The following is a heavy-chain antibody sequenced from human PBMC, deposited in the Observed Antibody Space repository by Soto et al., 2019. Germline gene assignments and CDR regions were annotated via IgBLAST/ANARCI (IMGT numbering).Heavy chain of an antibody. CDR1: GFTFSSYG. CDR2: IWYDGSNK. J-gene: IGHJ5*02. V-gene: IGHV3-33*01. D-gene: IGHD5-18*01. Sequence: GGSLRLSCAASGFTFSSYGMHWVRQAPGKGLEWVAVIWYDGSNKYYADSVKGRFTISRDNSKNTLYLQMNSLRAEDTAVYYCARGAGSYGYWFDPWGQGTLVTVSS. CDR3: ARGAGSYGYWFDP.